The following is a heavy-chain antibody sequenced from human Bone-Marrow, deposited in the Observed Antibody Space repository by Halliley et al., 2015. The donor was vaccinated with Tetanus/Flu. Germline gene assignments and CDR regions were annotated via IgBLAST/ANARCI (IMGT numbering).Heavy chain of an antibody. D-gene: IGHD1-1*01. CDR3: VRSTGAGFDP. Sequence: GLLWVPRINGDGGITDYADSVKGRFTVSRDNAENTVYLQMSSLRAEDTAVYFCVRSTGAGFDPWGQGTLVTVSS. CDR2: INGDGGIT. J-gene: IGHJ5*02. V-gene: IGHV3-74*01.